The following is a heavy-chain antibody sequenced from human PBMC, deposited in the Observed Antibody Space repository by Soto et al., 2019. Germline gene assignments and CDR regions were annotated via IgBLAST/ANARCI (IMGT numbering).Heavy chain of an antibody. Sequence: QVQLVESGGGVVQPGGSLRLSCAASGFTFSSYGMHWVRQAPGKGLEWVAVIWYDGGEKYYAGSVKGRFTISRDNSKNTLSLQMNNLSAEDTAVYYCARYVCSRYNNWIDPWGQGTLVTVSS. D-gene: IGHD6-13*01. V-gene: IGHV3-33*01. CDR2: IWYDGGEK. J-gene: IGHJ5*02. CDR1: GFTFSSYG. CDR3: ARYVCSRYNNWIDP.